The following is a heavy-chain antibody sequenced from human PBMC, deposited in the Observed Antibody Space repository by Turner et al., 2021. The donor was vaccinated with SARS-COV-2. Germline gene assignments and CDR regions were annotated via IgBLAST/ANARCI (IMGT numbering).Heavy chain of an antibody. CDR1: GGTFSS. J-gene: IGHJ2*01. V-gene: IGHV1-69*04. Sequence: HVQLVQSGAEVRKPRSSVKVSCRASGGTFSSFNWVRQAPGQGLEWMGGIIPLTGIANYAQKFQGRVTVTADTSTSTVYMELSSLRSEDTAVYYCARPTSCGGDCYYFDLWGRGTLVTVSS. D-gene: IGHD2-21*02. CDR3: ARPTSCGGDCYYFDL. CDR2: IIPLTGIA.